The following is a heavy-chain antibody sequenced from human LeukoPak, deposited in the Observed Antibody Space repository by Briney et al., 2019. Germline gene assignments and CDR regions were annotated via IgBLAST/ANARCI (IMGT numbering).Heavy chain of an antibody. CDR2: IIPIFGTA. V-gene: IGHV1-69*13. Sequence: SVKVSCKASGYTFTGYYMHWVRQAPGQGLEWMGGIIPIFGTANYAQKFQGRVTITADESTSTAYMELSSLRSEDTAVYYCARYCSGGSCSDYWGQGTLVTVSS. D-gene: IGHD2-15*01. CDR1: GYTFTGYY. J-gene: IGHJ4*02. CDR3: ARYCSGGSCSDY.